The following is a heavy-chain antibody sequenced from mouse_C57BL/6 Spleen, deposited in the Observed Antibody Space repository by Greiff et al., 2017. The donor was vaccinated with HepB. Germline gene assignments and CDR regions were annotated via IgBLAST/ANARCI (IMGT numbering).Heavy chain of an antibody. CDR2: INPNYGTT. J-gene: IGHJ4*01. D-gene: IGHD1-1*01. CDR3: ARPITTVVATGNYYAMDY. V-gene: IGHV1-39*01. CDR1: GYSFTDYN. Sequence: VQLKESGPELVKPGASVKISCKASGYSFTDYNMNWVKQSNGKSLEWIGVINPNYGTTSYNQKFKGKATLTVDQSSSTAYMQLNSLTSEDSAVYYCARPITTVVATGNYYAMDYWGQGTSVTVSS.